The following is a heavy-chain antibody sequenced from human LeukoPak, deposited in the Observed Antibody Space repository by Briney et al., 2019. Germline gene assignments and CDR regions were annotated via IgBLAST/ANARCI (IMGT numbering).Heavy chain of an antibody. D-gene: IGHD6-19*01. CDR1: GFSFSGYG. CDR3: AKDYNNGCDY. V-gene: IGHV3-30*02. CDR2: IRYDGSTK. J-gene: IGHJ4*02. Sequence: GGSLRLSCAASGFSFSGYGMHWVRQAPGKGLEWVTFIRYDGSTKSYADSVKGRFTIARDNSKNTLYLQMNSLRAEDTAVYFCAKDYNNGCDYWGQGALVTVSS.